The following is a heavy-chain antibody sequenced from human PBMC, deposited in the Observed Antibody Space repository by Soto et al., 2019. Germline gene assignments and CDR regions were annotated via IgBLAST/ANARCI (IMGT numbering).Heavy chain of an antibody. Sequence: QVQLVQSGAEVKKPGASVKVSCKASGYTFTGYYMHWVRQAPGQGLEWMGWINPNSGGTNYAQKFRGWVTMATDTAISTAYMEMSRLSSNDTAVYYCARDGDCSGGSCYLPYYYGMDVWGQGTTVTDSS. CDR2: INPNSGGT. CDR1: GYTFTGYY. D-gene: IGHD2-15*01. V-gene: IGHV1-2*04. J-gene: IGHJ6*02. CDR3: ARDGDCSGGSCYLPYYYGMDV.